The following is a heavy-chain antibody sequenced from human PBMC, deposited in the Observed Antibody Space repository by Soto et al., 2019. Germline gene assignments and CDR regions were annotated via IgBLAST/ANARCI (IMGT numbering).Heavy chain of an antibody. Sequence: SETLSLTCSVSGDSISTVDYFWAWIRQPPGQALEYIGYIYKSATTYYNPSFESRVAISLDTSKSQFSLNVTSVTAADTAVYFCARGRYCLTGRCFPNWFDSWSQGTLVTVSS. D-gene: IGHD2-15*01. CDR2: IYKSATT. J-gene: IGHJ5*01. CDR3: ARGRYCLTGRCFPNWFDS. CDR1: GDSISTVDYF. V-gene: IGHV4-30-4*01.